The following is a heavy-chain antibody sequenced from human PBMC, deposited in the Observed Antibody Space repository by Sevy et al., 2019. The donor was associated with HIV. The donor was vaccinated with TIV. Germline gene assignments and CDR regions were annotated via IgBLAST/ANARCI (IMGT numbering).Heavy chain of an antibody. Sequence: SETLSLACTVSGGSISSSSYYWGWIRQRPGKGLEWIESIYYSGSAFYNPSLRSRVTMSVDMSKNQFSLKVSSVTAADTAVYYCARLAYGDYAGMFDYWGQGTLVTVSS. D-gene: IGHD4-17*01. V-gene: IGHV4-39*01. CDR1: GGSISSSSYY. CDR2: IYYSGSA. CDR3: ARLAYGDYAGMFDY. J-gene: IGHJ4*02.